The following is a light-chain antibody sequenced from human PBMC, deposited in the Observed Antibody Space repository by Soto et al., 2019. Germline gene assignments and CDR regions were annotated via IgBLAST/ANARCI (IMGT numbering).Light chain of an antibody. CDR1: QDISDH. CDR2: AAS. CDR3: QKYNTTPRT. Sequence: DFQMTQSPSSLSASVGDRVTITCRASQDISDHLAWYQQKPGKVPNLLIYAASTLQSGVPSRFSGGGSGTDFTITISSLPPEDVATYYCQKYNTTPRTFGQGPKVEL. V-gene: IGKV1-27*01. J-gene: IGKJ1*01.